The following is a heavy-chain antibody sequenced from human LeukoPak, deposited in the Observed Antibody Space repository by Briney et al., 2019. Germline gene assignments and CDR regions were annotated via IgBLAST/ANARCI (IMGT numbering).Heavy chain of an antibody. CDR2: INPNSGGT. V-gene: IGHV1-2*02. J-gene: IGHJ4*02. CDR1: GYTFTGYY. CDR3: ARGGTMVRGVIRFFDY. Sequence: GASVKVSCKASGYTFTGYYMHWVRQATGQGLEWMGWINPNSGGTNYAQKFQGRVTMTRDTSISTAYMELSRLRSDDTAVYYCARGGTMVRGVIRFFDYWGQGTLVTVSS. D-gene: IGHD3-10*01.